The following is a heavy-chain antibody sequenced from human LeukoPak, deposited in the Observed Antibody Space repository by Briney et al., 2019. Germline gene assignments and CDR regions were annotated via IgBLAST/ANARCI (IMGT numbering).Heavy chain of an antibody. CDR1: GGSISSGGYS. J-gene: IGHJ4*02. D-gene: IGHD3-10*01. CDR2: IYHSGST. CDR3: ARGGAYGSGSTTYFDY. Sequence: SQTLSLTCAVSGGSISSGGYSWSWIRQPPGKGLEWIGYIYHSGSTYYNPSLKSRVTISVDRSKNQFSLKLSSVTAADTAVYHCARGGAYGSGSTTYFDYWGQGTLVTVSS. V-gene: IGHV4-30-2*01.